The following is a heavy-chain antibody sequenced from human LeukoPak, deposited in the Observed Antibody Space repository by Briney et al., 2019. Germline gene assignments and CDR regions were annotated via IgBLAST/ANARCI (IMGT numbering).Heavy chain of an antibody. CDR1: GFTFSNAW. CDR2: IKSKTDGGTT. J-gene: IGHJ3*02. CDR3: TTEGGSYYGDAFDI. Sequence: GGSLRLSCAASGFTFSNAWMSWVRQAPGKGLEGVGRIKSKTDGGTTDYAAPVKGRFTISRDDSKNTLYLQMNSLKTEDTAVYYCTTEGGSYYGDAFDIWGQGTMVTVSS. D-gene: IGHD1-26*01. V-gene: IGHV3-15*01.